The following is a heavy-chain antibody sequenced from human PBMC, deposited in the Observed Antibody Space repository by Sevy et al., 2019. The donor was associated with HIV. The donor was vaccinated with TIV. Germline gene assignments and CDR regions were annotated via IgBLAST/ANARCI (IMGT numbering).Heavy chain of an antibody. Sequence: LSLTCAASGFTFSSYSMNWVRQAPGKGLEWVSSISSSSSYIYYADSVKGRFTISRDNAKNSLYLQMNSLRAEDTAVYYCASEFLDCSGGSCYGGLYWGQGTLVTVSS. V-gene: IGHV3-21*01. J-gene: IGHJ4*02. CDR2: ISSSSSYI. CDR1: GFTFSSYS. CDR3: ASEFLDCSGGSCYGGLY. D-gene: IGHD2-15*01.